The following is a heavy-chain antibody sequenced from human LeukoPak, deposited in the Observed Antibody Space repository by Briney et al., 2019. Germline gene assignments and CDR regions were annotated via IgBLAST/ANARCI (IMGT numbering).Heavy chain of an antibody. CDR2: ISGSGGST. J-gene: IGHJ5*02. D-gene: IGHD3-22*01. V-gene: IGHV3-23*01. CDR3: AKDRLRSYYDSSGYQACWFDP. CDR1: GLTFSSYA. Sequence: GGSLRLSCAASGLTFSSYAMSWVRQAPGKGLEWVSAISGSGGSTYYADSVKGRFTISRDNSKNTLYLQMNSLRAEDTAVYYCAKDRLRSYYDSSGYQACWFDPWGQGTLVTVSS.